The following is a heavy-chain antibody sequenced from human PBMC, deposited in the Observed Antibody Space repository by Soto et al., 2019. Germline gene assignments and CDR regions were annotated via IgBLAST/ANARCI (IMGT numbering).Heavy chain of an antibody. CDR2: ISAYNGNT. Sequence: QVQLVQSGAEVRRPGASVKVSCKASGYTFASYVISWVRQAPGQGLEWMGWISAYNGNTNYAHKLQGRVTMTTETSTTTAYMELRSLRSDDTAVYYCARAVGYSYGFDYWGQGTLVTVSS. D-gene: IGHD5-18*01. CDR1: GYTFASYV. J-gene: IGHJ4*02. CDR3: ARAVGYSYGFDY. V-gene: IGHV1-18*01.